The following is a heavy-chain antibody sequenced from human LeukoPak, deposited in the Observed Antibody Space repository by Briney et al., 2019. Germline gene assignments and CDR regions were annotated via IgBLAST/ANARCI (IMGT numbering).Heavy chain of an antibody. CDR1: GYTFTSYY. J-gene: IGHJ2*01. D-gene: IGHD3-22*01. V-gene: IGHV1-46*01. Sequence: ASVKVSCKASGYTFTSYYMHWVRQAPGQGLGWMGIINPSGGSTSYAQKFQGRVTMTRDMSTSTVYMELSSLRSEDTAVYYCARDTPYYYDSSGYSYWYFDLWGRGTLVTVSS. CDR3: ARDTPYYYDSSGYSYWYFDL. CDR2: INPSGGST.